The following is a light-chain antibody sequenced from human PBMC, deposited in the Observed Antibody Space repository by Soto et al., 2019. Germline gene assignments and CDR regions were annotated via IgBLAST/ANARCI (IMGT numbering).Light chain of an antibody. CDR1: QSVSSN. Sequence: EIVMTQSPATLSVSPGERATLSSRASQSVSSNLAGYPQKPGQAPRLLIHGASPRATRIPARFSGSGFGTEFALTISSLESEDFAVYYCQQYNNWPPYTFGQGTKLEIK. V-gene: IGKV3-15*01. CDR3: QQYNNWPPYT. CDR2: GAS. J-gene: IGKJ2*01.